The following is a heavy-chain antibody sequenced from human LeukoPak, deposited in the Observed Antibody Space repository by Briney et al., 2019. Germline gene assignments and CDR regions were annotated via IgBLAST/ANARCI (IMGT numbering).Heavy chain of an antibody. D-gene: IGHD2-15*01. CDR2: IYYSGST. CDR1: GGSNSSYY. CDR3: ARLYCRGGSCYVDD. Sequence: PSETLSLTCTVSGGSNSSYYWSWIRQPPGKGLEWIGYIYYSGSTNYNPSLKSRVTISVDTSKNQFSLKLSSVTAADTAVYYCARLYCRGGSCYVDDWGQGTLVTVSS. V-gene: IGHV4-59*08. J-gene: IGHJ4*02.